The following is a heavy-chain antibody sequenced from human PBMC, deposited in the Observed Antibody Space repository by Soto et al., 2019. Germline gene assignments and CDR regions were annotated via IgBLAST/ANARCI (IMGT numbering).Heavy chain of an antibody. D-gene: IGHD3-10*01. J-gene: IGHJ5*02. Sequence: SETLSLTCTVSGGSISSYYWSWIRQPPGKGLEWIGYIYYSGSTNYNPSLKSRVTISVDTSKNQLSLKLSSVTAADTAVYYCARAGPTRFDPWGQGTLVTVSS. CDR2: IYYSGST. V-gene: IGHV4-59*01. CDR1: GGSISSYY. CDR3: ARAGPTRFDP.